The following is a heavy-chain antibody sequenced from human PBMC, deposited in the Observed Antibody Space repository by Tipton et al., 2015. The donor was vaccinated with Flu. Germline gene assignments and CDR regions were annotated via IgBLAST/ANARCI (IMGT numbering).Heavy chain of an antibody. CDR2: IYYSGST. CDR3: ARDRGDGYNDDVFDI. D-gene: IGHD5-24*01. Sequence: TLSLTCTVSGDSISPSYWTWIRQPPGKGLEWIGHIYYSGSTNYNPSLKSRVTISEDTPKNQFSLKLGSVTAADTAVYYCARDRGDGYNDDVFDIWGQGTMVTVSS. CDR1: GDSISPSY. J-gene: IGHJ3*02. V-gene: IGHV4-59*01.